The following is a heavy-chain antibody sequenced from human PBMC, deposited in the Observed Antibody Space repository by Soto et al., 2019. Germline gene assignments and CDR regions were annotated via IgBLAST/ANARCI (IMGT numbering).Heavy chain of an antibody. CDR3: ARDYYDSSGYYYHGYFDY. CDR2: ISPIFGTA. CDR1: GGTFSSYA. D-gene: IGHD3-22*01. Sequence: QVQLVQSGAEVKKPGSSVKVSCKASGGTFSSYAISWVRQAPGQGLEWMGGISPIFGTANYAQKFQGRVTITADESTSTAYMELSSLRSEDTAVYYCARDYYDSSGYYYHGYFDYWGQGTLVTVSS. V-gene: IGHV1-69*12. J-gene: IGHJ4*02.